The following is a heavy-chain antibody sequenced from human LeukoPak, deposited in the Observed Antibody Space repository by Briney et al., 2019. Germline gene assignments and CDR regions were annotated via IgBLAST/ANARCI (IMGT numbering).Heavy chain of an antibody. D-gene: IGHD5-18*01. J-gene: IGHJ4*02. CDR3: ARDRGYSYGYGFDY. CDR2: IWYDGSNK. V-gene: IGHV3-33*01. Sequence: PGTSLRLSCAASGFTFSSYGMHWVRQAPGKGLEWVAVIWYDGSNKYYADSVKGRFTISRDNSKNTLYLQMNSLRAEDTAVYYCARDRGYSYGYGFDYWGQGTLVTVSS. CDR1: GFTFSSYG.